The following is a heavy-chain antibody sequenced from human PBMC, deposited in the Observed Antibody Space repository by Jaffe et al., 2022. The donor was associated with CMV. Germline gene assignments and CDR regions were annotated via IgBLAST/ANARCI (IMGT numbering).Heavy chain of an antibody. V-gene: IGHV3-21*01. D-gene: IGHD2-2*02. CDR2: ISSSSSYI. Sequence: EVQLVESGGGLVKPGGSLRLSCAASGFTFSSYSMNWVRQAPGKGLEWVSSISSSSSYIYYADSVKGRFTISRDNAKNSLYLQMNSLRAEDTAVYYCARSVPVSCYMDCYYGMDVWGQGTTVTVSS. CDR1: GFTFSSYS. J-gene: IGHJ6*02. CDR3: ARSVPVSCYMDCYYGMDV.